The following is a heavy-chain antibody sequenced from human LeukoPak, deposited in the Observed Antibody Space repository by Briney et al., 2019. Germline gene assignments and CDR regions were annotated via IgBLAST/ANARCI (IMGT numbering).Heavy chain of an antibody. V-gene: IGHV3-7*01. CDR1: GFTFSSYW. CDR2: IKEDGSEK. D-gene: IGHD6-6*01. J-gene: IGHJ6*04. CDR3: ASGIYSTSD. Sequence: AGSLRLSCADSGFTFSSYWMSWVRQAPGKWLEWVANIKEDGSEKYYVDSVKGRFTISIDNAKNSLYLQMNSLRAEDTAVYYCASGIYSTSDWGKGTTVSGSS.